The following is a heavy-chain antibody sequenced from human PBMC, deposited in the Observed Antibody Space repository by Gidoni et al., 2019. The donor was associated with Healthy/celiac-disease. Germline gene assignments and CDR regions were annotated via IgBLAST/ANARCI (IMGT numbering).Heavy chain of an antibody. Sequence: QVQLQQWGAGLLKPSETLSLTCAVYGGSFSGYYWSWIRQPPGKGLEWIGEINHSGSTNYNPSLKSRVTISVDTSKNQFSLKLSSVTAADTAVYYCAPRLRIVGATTSYDYWGQGTLVTVSS. CDR2: INHSGST. J-gene: IGHJ4*02. D-gene: IGHD1-26*01. CDR1: GGSFSGYY. V-gene: IGHV4-34*01. CDR3: APRLRIVGATTSYDY.